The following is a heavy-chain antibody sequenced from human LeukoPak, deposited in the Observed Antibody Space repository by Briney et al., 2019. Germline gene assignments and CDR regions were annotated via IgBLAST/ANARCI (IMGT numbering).Heavy chain of an antibody. CDR2: IYITGST. CDR3: ARDGLYTSGYSYFDY. Sequence: SETLSLTCTVSGASITSYHWSWIRQSAGKGLEWIGRIYITGSTNYNPSLKSRVTMSIDTSKNQFSLRVNSVTAAVTAVYYCARDGLYTSGYSYFDYWGQGTLVSVSS. D-gene: IGHD5-18*01. CDR1: GASITSYH. V-gene: IGHV4-4*07. J-gene: IGHJ4*02.